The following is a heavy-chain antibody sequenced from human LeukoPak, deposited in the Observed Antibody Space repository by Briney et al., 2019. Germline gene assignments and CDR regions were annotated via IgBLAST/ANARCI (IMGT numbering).Heavy chain of an antibody. CDR1: GYTFTGYY. D-gene: IGHD4-17*01. V-gene: IGHV1-2*02. CDR2: INPNTGGT. Sequence: ASVNDSCKASGYTFTGYYRHWVRQAPGQGLEWMGWINPNTGGTHYALKFQGRVTMTRDTSISTAYMELSRLRSDDTAVYYCARVTSTTVTASDYWGQGTLVTVSS. J-gene: IGHJ4*02. CDR3: ARVTSTTVTASDY.